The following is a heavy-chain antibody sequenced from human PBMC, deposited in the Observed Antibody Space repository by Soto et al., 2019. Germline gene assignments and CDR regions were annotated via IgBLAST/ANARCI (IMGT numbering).Heavy chain of an antibody. J-gene: IGHJ5*02. CDR2: IIPIFGTA. V-gene: IGHV1-69*01. D-gene: IGHD2-15*01. CDR3: ASGGYCSGGSCPLKYNWFDP. Sequence: QVQLVQSGAEVKKPGSSVKVSCKASGGTFSSYAISWVRQAPGQGLAWMGGIIPIFGTANYAQKFQGRVTITADESTSTAYMELSSLRSEDTAVYYCASGGYCSGGSCPLKYNWFDPWGQGTLVTVSS. CDR1: GGTFSSYA.